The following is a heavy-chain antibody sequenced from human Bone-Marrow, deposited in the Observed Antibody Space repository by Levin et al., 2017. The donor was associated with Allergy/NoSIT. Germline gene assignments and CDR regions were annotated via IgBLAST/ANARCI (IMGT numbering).Heavy chain of an antibody. J-gene: IGHJ3*01. CDR2: TPASGISA. D-gene: IGHD5-18*01. V-gene: IGHV3-23*01. CDR3: ARDRVGIEPRYRNILETRTRGGSAF. CDR1: GFSFSSYG. Sequence: GGSLRLSCEASGFSFSSYGMSWVRQAPGSGLEWVSGTPASGISAIYADSVKGRFTISRDNSKNTLYLQMNSLKVEDTAMYYCARDRVGIEPRYRNILETRTRGGSAFWDRGTLVTVSS.